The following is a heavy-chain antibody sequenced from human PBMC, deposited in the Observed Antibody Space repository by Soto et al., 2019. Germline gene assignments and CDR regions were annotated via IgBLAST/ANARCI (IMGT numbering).Heavy chain of an antibody. CDR3: ASFDGTLVRGGRSSTYEMDV. V-gene: IGHV1-69*01. CDR2: IIPTFGTG. CDR1: GGTFNNYA. Sequence: QVLLVQSGPEVKKPGSSVKVSCKASGGTFNNYAINWVRQAPGKGLEWMGGIIPTFGTGNHAQKSQGRVTITADESTTTAYIELNSLRSEDTSIYYCASFDGTLVRGGRSSTYEMDVWGQGTTVIVSS. D-gene: IGHD3-10*01. J-gene: IGHJ6*02.